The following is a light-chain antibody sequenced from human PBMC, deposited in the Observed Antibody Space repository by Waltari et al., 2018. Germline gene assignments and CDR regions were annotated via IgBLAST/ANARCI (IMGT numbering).Light chain of an antibody. V-gene: IGKV1-39*01. CDR1: QSNSSY. Sequence: DIQMTQSPSSLSASVADRVTITCRASQSNSSYLNWYQQKPGKAPKLLIYAASSLQSGVPSRFSGSGSGTDFTLTISSLQPEDFATYYCQQSYSTPLTFGGGTKVEIK. CDR3: QQSYSTPLT. J-gene: IGKJ4*01. CDR2: AAS.